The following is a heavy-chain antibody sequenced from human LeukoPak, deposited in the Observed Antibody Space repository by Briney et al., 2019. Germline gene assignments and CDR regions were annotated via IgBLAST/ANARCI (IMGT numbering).Heavy chain of an antibody. CDR3: ARTHITMVRGVIAAVFDY. CDR2: IYHSGST. CDR1: GGSFSGYY. V-gene: IGHV4-30-2*01. Sequence: SETLSLTCAGYGGSFSGYYWSWIRQPLGKGLEWIGYIYHSGSTYYNPSLKSRVTISVDRSKNQFSLKLSSVTAADTAVYYCARTHITMVRGVIAAVFDYWGQGTLVTVSS. J-gene: IGHJ4*02. D-gene: IGHD3-10*01.